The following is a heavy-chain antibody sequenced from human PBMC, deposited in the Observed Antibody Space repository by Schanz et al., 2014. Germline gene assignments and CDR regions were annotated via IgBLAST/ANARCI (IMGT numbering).Heavy chain of an antibody. CDR2: MSGSGSTA. V-gene: IGHV3-23*04. J-gene: IGHJ5*01. CDR1: GFSFRKSA. D-gene: IGHD3-16*01. CDR3: AKDLYNYGIFDS. Sequence: VQLVESGGGLVQPRGSLRLSCAASGFSFRKSAMSWVRQAPGKGLEWVSGMSGSGSTADYADSVKGRFTISRDNSRKTLYLQMNSLRADDTAVYYCAKDLYNYGIFDSWGQGTLVTVSS.